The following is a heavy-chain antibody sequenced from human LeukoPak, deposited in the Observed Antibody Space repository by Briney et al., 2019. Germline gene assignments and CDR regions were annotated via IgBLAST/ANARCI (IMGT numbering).Heavy chain of an antibody. CDR3: TRDQMNY. V-gene: IGHV3-53*01. D-gene: IGHD5-24*01. J-gene: IGHJ4*02. Sequence: GGSLRLSYTASEFTVSSNYMLWVRQAPGKGLEWVSLIFSNGDTHYADSVKGRFTISRDSSKNMVYLQMNSLRVGDTGMYYCTRDQMNYWGQGTLVTVSS. CDR1: EFTVSSNY. CDR2: IFSNGDT.